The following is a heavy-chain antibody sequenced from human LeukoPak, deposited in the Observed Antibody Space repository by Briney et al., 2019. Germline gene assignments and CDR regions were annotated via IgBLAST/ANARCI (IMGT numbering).Heavy chain of an antibody. D-gene: IGHD6-13*01. CDR2: IYYSGST. CDR1: GGSISSYY. V-gene: IGHV4-59*01. Sequence: PSETLSLTCTVSGGSISSYYWSWIRQPPGKGLEWIGYIYYSGSTNYNPSLKSRITISVDTSKNQFSLKLSSVNAADTAVYYCARLSSSWPNYYYYYMDVWGKGTTVTVSS. J-gene: IGHJ6*03. CDR3: ARLSSSWPNYYYYYMDV.